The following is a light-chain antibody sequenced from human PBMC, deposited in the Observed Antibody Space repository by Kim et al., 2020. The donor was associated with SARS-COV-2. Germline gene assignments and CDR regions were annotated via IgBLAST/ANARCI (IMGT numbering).Light chain of an antibody. CDR1: SLRTSF. J-gene: IGLJ3*02. CDR3: NCRDSSGNRV. Sequence: SSELTQDPGVSVALGHTVRITCQGDSLRTSFASWYQQKPGQAPVLVMYGEYSRPSGIPDRFSGSSSGKTASLTIIGAQAEDEADYHCNCRDSSGNRVFGG. CDR2: GEY. V-gene: IGLV3-19*01.